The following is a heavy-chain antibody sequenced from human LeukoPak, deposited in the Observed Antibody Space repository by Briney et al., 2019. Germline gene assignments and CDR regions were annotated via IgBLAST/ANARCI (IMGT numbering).Heavy chain of an antibody. D-gene: IGHD2/OR15-2a*01. CDR3: ATMPLTLLWPDY. CDR2: IYYSGST. Sequence: SETLSLTCTVSGGSISSYYWSWIRQPPGKGLEWIGYIYYSGSTNYNPSLKSRVTMSVDTSKNQFSLKLSSVTAADTAVYYCATMPLTLLWPDYWGQGTLVTVSS. J-gene: IGHJ4*02. V-gene: IGHV4-59*01. CDR1: GGSISSYY.